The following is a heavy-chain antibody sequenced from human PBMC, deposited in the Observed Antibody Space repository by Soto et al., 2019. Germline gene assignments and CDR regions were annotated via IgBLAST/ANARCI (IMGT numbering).Heavy chain of an antibody. CDR2: SYSSGST. D-gene: IGHD6-13*01. Sequence: PSETLSLTCTVSGGAISFYNWNWIRQSPGKGLEWIGYSYSSGSTNYNPSLKSRVTISVDTPKNQFSLQLTYVTAADTAVYHCARGDSTTHGDSFDIWGQGTMVTVSS. J-gene: IGHJ3*02. CDR3: ARGDSTTHGDSFDI. CDR1: GGAISFYN. V-gene: IGHV4-59*01.